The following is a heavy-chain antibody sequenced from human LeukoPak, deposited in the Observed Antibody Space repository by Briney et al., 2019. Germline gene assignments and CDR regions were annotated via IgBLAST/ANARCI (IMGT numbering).Heavy chain of an antibody. Sequence: GESLKISCKGSGYSFTSYWIGWVRQMPGKGLEWMGTIYPGDSDTRYSPSFQGQVTISADKSISTAYLQWSSLKASDTAMYYCARPDYYDSSGSLPTAFDIWGQGTMVTVSS. CDR1: GYSFTSYW. J-gene: IGHJ3*02. D-gene: IGHD3-22*01. CDR3: ARPDYYDSSGSLPTAFDI. CDR2: IYPGDSDT. V-gene: IGHV5-51*01.